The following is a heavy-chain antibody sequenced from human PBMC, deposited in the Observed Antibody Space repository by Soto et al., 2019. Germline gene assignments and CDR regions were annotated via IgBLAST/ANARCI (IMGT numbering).Heavy chain of an antibody. J-gene: IGHJ3*02. CDR2: MNPNSGNT. V-gene: IGHV1-8*01. CDR3: ARAGVRAARIDAFDI. D-gene: IGHD6-6*01. CDR1: GYTFTSYD. Sequence: GASVKVSCKSSGYTFTSYDINCVRQATGQGLEWMGWMNPNSGNTGYAQKFQGRVTMTRNTSISTAYMELSSLRSEDTAVYYCARAGVRAARIDAFDIWGQGTRVTVSS.